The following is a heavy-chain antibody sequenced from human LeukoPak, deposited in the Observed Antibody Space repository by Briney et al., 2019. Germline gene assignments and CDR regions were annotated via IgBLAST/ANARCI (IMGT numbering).Heavy chain of an antibody. CDR3: ARETSSGWYRMVSDYFDY. CDR2: INPSGGST. V-gene: IGHV1-46*01. CDR1: GYTLTSYY. D-gene: IGHD6-19*01. J-gene: IGHJ4*02. Sequence: ASVKVSCKASGYTLTSYYMHWVRQAPGQGLEWMGIINPSGGSTSYAQKFQGRVPMTRDTSTSTVYMELSSLRSEDTAVYYCARETSSGWYRMVSDYFDYWGQGTLVTVSS.